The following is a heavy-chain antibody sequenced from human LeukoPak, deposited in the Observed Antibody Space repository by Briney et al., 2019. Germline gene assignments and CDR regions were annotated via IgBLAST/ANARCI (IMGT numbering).Heavy chain of an antibody. CDR2: INSDGSWT. J-gene: IGHJ3*02. V-gene: IGHV3-74*01. D-gene: IGHD1-26*01. CDR1: GNYW. Sequence: GGSLRLSCAASGNYWMHWVRQAPGKGLVWVSHINSDGSWTSYADSVKGRFTISKDNAKNTVYLQMNSLRAEDTATYYCVRDQSLWALDIWGQGTTVTVSS. CDR3: VRDQSLWALDI.